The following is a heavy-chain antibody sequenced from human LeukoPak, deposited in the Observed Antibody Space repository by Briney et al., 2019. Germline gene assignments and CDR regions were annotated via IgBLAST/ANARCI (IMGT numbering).Heavy chain of an antibody. D-gene: IGHD2-2*02. CDR1: GYTFSDYY. CDR2: INPDTGDT. J-gene: IGHJ4*02. V-gene: IGHV1-2*02. CDR3: TREGFCGRRNCYTRERHFDN. Sequence: ASVKVSCKASGYTFSDYYIHWIRQAPGQGLEWVAWINPDTGDTNYAQQLQGRVTLTRDTSVSTVYMDLTSLKSDDTAVYFCTREGFCGRRNCYTRERHFDNWGQGTLVTVSS.